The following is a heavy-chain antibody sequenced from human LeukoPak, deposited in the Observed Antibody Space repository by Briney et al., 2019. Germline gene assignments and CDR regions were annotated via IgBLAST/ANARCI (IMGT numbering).Heavy chain of an antibody. CDR1: GFTFDDYG. D-gene: IGHD3-22*01. CDR3: ARDYYDSSGYYQNFDY. Sequence: GGSLRLSCAAPGFTFDDYGMSWVRHAPGKGLEWVSGINWDGGSTGYADSVKGRFTISRDKAKNSTYLQMNSLRAEDTALYYCARDYYDSSGYYQNFDYWGQGTLVTVSS. J-gene: IGHJ4*02. V-gene: IGHV3-20*04. CDR2: INWDGGST.